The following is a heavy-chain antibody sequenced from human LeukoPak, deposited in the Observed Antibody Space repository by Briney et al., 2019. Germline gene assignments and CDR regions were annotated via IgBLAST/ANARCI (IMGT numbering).Heavy chain of an antibody. CDR2: ISYDGSNK. Sequence: PGGSLRLSCAASGFTFSSYGMHWVRQAPGKGLEWVAVISYDGSNKYYADSVKGRFTISRDNSKNTLYLQMNSLRAEDTAVYYCAKATSPQRGYFDYWGQGTLVTVSS. CDR1: GFTFSSYG. D-gene: IGHD3-10*01. J-gene: IGHJ4*02. CDR3: AKATSPQRGYFDY. V-gene: IGHV3-30*18.